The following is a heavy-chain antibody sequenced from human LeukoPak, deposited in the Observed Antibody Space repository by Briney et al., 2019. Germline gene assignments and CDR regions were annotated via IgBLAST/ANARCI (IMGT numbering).Heavy chain of an antibody. V-gene: IGHV1-69*02. Sequence: ASVKVSCKASGGTFSSYTISWVRQAPGQGLEWMGRIIPILGIANYAQKFQGRVTTTADKSTSTAYMELSSLRSEDTAVYYCARHYDILTGLHYWGQGTLVTVSS. D-gene: IGHD3-9*01. CDR3: ARHYDILTGLHY. J-gene: IGHJ4*02. CDR1: GGTFSSYT. CDR2: IIPILGIA.